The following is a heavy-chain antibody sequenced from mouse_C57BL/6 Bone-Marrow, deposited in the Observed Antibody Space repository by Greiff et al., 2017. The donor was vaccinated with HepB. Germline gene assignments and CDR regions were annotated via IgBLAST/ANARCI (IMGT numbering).Heavy chain of an antibody. D-gene: IGHD1-1*01. CDR3: TTRGDYYGISSYWYFDV. V-gene: IGHV1-9*01. CDR1: GYTFTGYW. J-gene: IGHJ1*03. CDR2: ILPGSGST. Sequence: QVQLQQSGAVLMKPGASVKLSCKATGYTFTGYWIEWVKPRPGHGLEWIGEILPGSGSTNYNENFKGKDTLTAGTSSNTAYMQLSRLTTEDSAIYYWTTRGDYYGISSYWYFDVWGTGPTVTVAS.